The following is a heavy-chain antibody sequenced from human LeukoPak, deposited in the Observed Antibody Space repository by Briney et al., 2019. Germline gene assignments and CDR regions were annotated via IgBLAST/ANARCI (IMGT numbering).Heavy chain of an antibody. J-gene: IGHJ4*02. V-gene: IGHV3-9*01. D-gene: IGHD6-19*01. CDR1: GFTFDDYA. Sequence: PGGSLRLSCAASGFTFDDYAMHWVRQAPGKGLEWVSGTSWNSGSIGYADSVKGRFTISRDNAKNSLYLQMNSLRAEDTALYYCAKDSNGYSSGWPYFDYWGQGTLVTVSS. CDR3: AKDSNGYSSGWPYFDY. CDR2: TSWNSGSI.